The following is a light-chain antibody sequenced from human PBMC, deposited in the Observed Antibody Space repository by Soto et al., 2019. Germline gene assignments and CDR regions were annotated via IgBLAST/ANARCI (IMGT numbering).Light chain of an antibody. CDR2: EVS. Sequence: QSVLTQPPSASGSPGQSVTISCTGTSSDVGAYNYVSWYQQHPGKAPKLMIYEVSKRPSGVPDRFSGSKSGNTASLTVSGLQAEDEANYYCSSYAGSLVVFGGGTKLTVL. CDR1: SSDVGAYNY. CDR3: SSYAGSLVV. J-gene: IGLJ2*01. V-gene: IGLV2-8*01.